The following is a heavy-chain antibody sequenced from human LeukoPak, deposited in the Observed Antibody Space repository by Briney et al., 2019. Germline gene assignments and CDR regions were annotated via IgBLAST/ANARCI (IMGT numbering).Heavy chain of an antibody. CDR3: VRSTGAGFDP. V-gene: IGHV3-74*01. Sequence: GGSLRLSCAASGFNFSVYWMHWVRQAQGKGLVWVSHIDNDGISTNYADSVKGRFTISRDNAKNTLYLQMNSLRPDDTAVYYCVRSTGAGFDPWGQGTLVTVSS. J-gene: IGHJ5*02. CDR1: GFNFSVYW. D-gene: IGHD3-10*01. CDR2: IDNDGIST.